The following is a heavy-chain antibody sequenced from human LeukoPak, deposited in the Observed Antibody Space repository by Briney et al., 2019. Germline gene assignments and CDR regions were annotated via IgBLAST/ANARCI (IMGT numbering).Heavy chain of an antibody. CDR2: IYYSGST. CDR3: ARKPIINNAWYYFDY. CDR1: GGSISSSSYY. D-gene: IGHD1/OR15-1a*01. V-gene: IGHV4-39*07. J-gene: IGHJ4*02. Sequence: SETLSLTCTVSGGSISSSSYYWGWIRQPPGRGLEWIGSIYYSGSTYYNPSLKSRVTISVDTSKNRFSLKLSSVTAADTAVYYCARKPIINNAWYYFDYWGQGTLVTVSS.